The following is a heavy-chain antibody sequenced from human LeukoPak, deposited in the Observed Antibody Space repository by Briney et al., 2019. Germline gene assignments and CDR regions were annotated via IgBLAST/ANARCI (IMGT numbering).Heavy chain of an antibody. CDR1: GGSISSDY. CDR2: IYYSGTT. Sequence: SETLSLTCAVSGGSISSDYWSWIRQPLGKGLEWIGCIYYSGTTNYNPSLNSRVTISKDTSKTQFSLRLTSVTAADTAVYYCARHQLRGFLDDNWGQGTLVTVSS. V-gene: IGHV4-59*08. D-gene: IGHD3-10*01. CDR3: ARHQLRGFLDDN. J-gene: IGHJ4*02.